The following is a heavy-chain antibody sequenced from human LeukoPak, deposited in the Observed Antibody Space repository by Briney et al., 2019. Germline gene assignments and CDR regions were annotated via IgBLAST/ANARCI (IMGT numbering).Heavy chain of an antibody. CDR3: ARKKGVVVVAATPFDY. V-gene: IGHV4-61*02. CDR1: GGSISSGSYY. CDR2: IYTSGST. D-gene: IGHD2-15*01. Sequence: SETLSLTCTVSGGSISSGSYYWSWIRQPAGKGLEWIGRIYTSGSTNYNPSLKSRVTISVDTSKNQFSLKLSSVTAADTAVYYCARKKGVVVVAATPFDYWGQGTLVTVSS. J-gene: IGHJ4*02.